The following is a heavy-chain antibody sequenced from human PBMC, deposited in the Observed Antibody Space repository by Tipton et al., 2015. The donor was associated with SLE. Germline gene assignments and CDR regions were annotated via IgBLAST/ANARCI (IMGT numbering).Heavy chain of an antibody. J-gene: IGHJ6*03. CDR2: IYSSGST. Sequence: TLSLTCSVSHGSISSGGYYWSWVRQPAGKTLEWIGRIYSSGSTNYNPPLRSRVTISVDTSKNQFSLKLDSVTAADTAVYYCARGGDYWSGPTSSYYFHYYMDVWGKGTTVTVSS. D-gene: IGHD3-3*01. V-gene: IGHV4-61*02. CDR3: ARGGDYWSGPTSSYYFHYYMDV. CDR1: HGSISSGGYY.